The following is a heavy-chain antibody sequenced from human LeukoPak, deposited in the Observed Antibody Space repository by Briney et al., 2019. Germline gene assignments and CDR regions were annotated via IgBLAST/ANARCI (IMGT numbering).Heavy chain of an antibody. V-gene: IGHV4-4*07. CDR3: ARNQYDYVWGSYYWFDP. J-gene: IGHJ5*02. Sequence: SETLSLTCTVSGGSISSYYWSWIRQPAGKGLEWIGRIYTSGSTNYNPSLKSRVTMSVDTSKNQFSLKLSSVTAADTAVYYCARNQYDYVWGSYYWFDPWGQGTLVTVSS. D-gene: IGHD3-16*01. CDR1: GGSISSYY. CDR2: IYTSGST.